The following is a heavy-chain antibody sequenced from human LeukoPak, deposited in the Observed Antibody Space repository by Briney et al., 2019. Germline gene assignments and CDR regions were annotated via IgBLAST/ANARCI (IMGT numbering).Heavy chain of an antibody. D-gene: IGHD2-8*02. CDR1: GGPFITYA. CDR2: VIPFFGTP. CDR3: ARSTTLVATGDY. Sequence: ASVKVSFKASGGPFITYALSWVRQAPGQGLEWVGGVIPFFGTPNYGQNFQGRVTITTDESTHTAFMELTSLRSDDTAVYYCARSTTLVATGDYWGQGTLVTVSS. V-gene: IGHV1-69*05. J-gene: IGHJ4*02.